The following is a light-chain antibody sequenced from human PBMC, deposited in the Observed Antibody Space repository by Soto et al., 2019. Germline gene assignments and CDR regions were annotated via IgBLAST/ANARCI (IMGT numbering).Light chain of an antibody. CDR2: DAS. Sequence: EIVLTQSPATLSLSPGERATLSCRASQSVSSYLAWYQQKPGQAPRLLIYDASNRATGIPARFSGSGSGTDFTLTISSLEPEDFALYYCQHYYGTSPIAFGQGTRLEV. CDR3: QHYYGTSPIA. J-gene: IGKJ5*01. CDR1: QSVSSY. V-gene: IGKV3-11*01.